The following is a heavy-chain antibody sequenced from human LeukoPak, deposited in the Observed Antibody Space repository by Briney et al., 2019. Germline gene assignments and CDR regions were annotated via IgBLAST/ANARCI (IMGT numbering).Heavy chain of an antibody. CDR1: GYTFTSYV. D-gene: IGHD2-2*01. CDR2: MNPNSGNT. Sequence: ASVKVSCKASGYTFTSYVINWVRQATGQGLGWMGWMNPNSGNTGYAQKFQGRVTITRNTSISTAYMELSSLRSEDTAVYYCARAVADIVVVPAASYYYYYMDVWGKGTTVTVSS. J-gene: IGHJ6*03. V-gene: IGHV1-8*03. CDR3: ARAVADIVVVPAASYYYYYMDV.